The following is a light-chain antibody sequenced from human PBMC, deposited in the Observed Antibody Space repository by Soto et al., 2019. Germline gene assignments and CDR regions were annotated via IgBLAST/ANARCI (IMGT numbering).Light chain of an antibody. Sequence: QSALTQPPSASGSPGQSVTISCTGTSSDVGGYNFVSWYQQHPGKAPKLMIYDVSKRPSGVPDRFSGSNSGNTASLTVSGLQAEDEAYYYCSSYAGSNNWVFGGGTKLTVL. CDR3: SSYAGSNNWV. V-gene: IGLV2-8*01. CDR2: DVS. J-gene: IGLJ2*01. CDR1: SSDVGGYNF.